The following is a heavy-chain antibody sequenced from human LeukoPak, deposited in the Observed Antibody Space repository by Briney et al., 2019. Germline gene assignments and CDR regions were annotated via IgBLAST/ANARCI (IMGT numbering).Heavy chain of an antibody. CDR3: ARSGLEWLLYDSLDI. Sequence: GGSLRLSCATSGFTFSSYAMSCVRQAPGKGLEWVSAISGSGGSTYYADSVKGRFTISRDNSKSMVFLQMNSLRPEDTAVYYCARSGLEWLLYDSLDIWGQGTMVTVSS. J-gene: IGHJ3*02. CDR2: ISGSGGST. D-gene: IGHD3-3*01. CDR1: GFTFSSYA. V-gene: IGHV3-23*01.